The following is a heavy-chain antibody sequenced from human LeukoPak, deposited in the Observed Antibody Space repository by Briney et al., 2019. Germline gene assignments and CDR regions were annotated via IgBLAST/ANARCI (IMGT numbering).Heavy chain of an antibody. CDR2: IRYDGSNK. Sequence: GGSLRLSCAASGFTFSSYGMHWVRQAPGKGLEWVAFIRYDGSNKYYADSVKGRFTISRDNSKNTLYLQMNSLRAEDTAVHYCAKDLATVTPYFDYWGQGTLVTVSS. J-gene: IGHJ4*02. V-gene: IGHV3-30*02. CDR3: AKDLATVTPYFDY. CDR1: GFTFSSYG. D-gene: IGHD4-11*01.